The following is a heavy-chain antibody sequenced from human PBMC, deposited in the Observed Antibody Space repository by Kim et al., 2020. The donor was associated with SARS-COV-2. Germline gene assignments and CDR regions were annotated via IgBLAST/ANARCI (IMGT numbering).Heavy chain of an antibody. CDR1: GFTVNIYS. J-gene: IGHJ4*02. CDR2: ISSTSSTI. D-gene: IGHD4-17*01. Sequence: GGSLRLSCAASGFTVNIYSMNWVRQAPGKGLEWISYISSTSSTIYYGDSMKGRFTISRDNKKNSQYLQMYSLRVEDTADYYGARDYYGDYALDYWGQGTL. CDR3: ARDYYGDYALDY. V-gene: IGHV3-48*01.